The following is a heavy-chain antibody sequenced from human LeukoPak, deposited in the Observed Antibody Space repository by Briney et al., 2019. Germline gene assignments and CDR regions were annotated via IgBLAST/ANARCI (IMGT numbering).Heavy chain of an antibody. V-gene: IGHV4-59*12. CDR2: FHNSGTS. J-gene: IGHJ3*02. CDR1: DDSISDYY. D-gene: IGHD1-26*01. CDR3: ARVSRGVDAFDI. Sequence: SETLSLTCTVSDDSISDYYRGWIRQPPGKGLEWIGYFHNSGTSTYNPSLKSRVTISVDRSKNQFSLKLSSVTAADTAVYYCARVSRGVDAFDIWGQGTMVTVSS.